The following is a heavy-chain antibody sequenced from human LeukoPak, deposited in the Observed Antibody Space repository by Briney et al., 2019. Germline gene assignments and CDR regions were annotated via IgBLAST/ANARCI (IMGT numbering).Heavy chain of an antibody. CDR1: GGSFSGYY. CDR2: INHSGST. Sequence: TSETLSLTCAVYGGSFSGYYWSWIRQPPGKGLEWIGEINHSGSTNYNPSLKSRVTISVDTSKNQFSLNLSSVTAADTAVYYCARSPGYSYGQVDYWGQGTLVTVSS. J-gene: IGHJ4*02. CDR3: ARSPGYSYGQVDY. D-gene: IGHD5-18*01. V-gene: IGHV4-34*01.